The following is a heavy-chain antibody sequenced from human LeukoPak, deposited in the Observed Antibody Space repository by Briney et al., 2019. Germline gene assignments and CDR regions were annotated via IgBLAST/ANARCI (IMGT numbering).Heavy chain of an antibody. J-gene: IGHJ3*02. D-gene: IGHD3-16*01. CDR3: AREGANAFDI. CDR1: GGSISSHY. CDR2: IHYSGST. V-gene: IGHV4-59*11. Sequence: PSETLSLTCTVSGGSISSHYWSWLWQPPGRGLEWIGCIHYSGSTNYNPSLKSRATISVDTSMNQFSLKLSSVTAADTAVYYCAREGANAFDIWGQGTMVTASS.